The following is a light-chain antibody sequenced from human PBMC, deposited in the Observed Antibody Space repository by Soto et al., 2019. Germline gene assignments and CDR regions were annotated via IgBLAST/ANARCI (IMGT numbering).Light chain of an antibody. CDR3: QQYGSSPLT. Sequence: EIVLTQSPATLSLSPGGRATLSCRASQSVGSSLAWYQQKPGQAPRLLIYGASSRATGIPDRFSGSGSGTDFTLTISRLEPEDFAVYYCQQYGSSPLTFGQGTKVDIK. CDR1: QSVGSS. CDR2: GAS. J-gene: IGKJ1*01. V-gene: IGKV3-20*01.